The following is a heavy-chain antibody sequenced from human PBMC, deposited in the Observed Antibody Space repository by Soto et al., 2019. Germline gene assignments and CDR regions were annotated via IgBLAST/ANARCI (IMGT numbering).Heavy chain of an antibody. V-gene: IGHV4-39*01. Sequence: SETLSLTCAVSGVSIHNSHSFWGWIRQPPGKGLEFIANVYYSGGAHYNPSFKSRVTISVDTATNQVSLRMSSLTAADTAVYFCGRVVEGATRHTDFDSWGQGTLVTVS. CDR3: GRVVEGATRHTDFDS. D-gene: IGHD2-21*01. CDR2: VYYSGGA. J-gene: IGHJ5*01. CDR1: GVSIHNSHSF.